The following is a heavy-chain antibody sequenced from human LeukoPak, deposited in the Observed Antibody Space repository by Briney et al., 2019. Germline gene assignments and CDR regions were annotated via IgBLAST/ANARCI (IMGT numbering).Heavy chain of an antibody. V-gene: IGHV1-18*01. CDR3: ARDTPTWGPGNSLDI. CDR1: DFTLTSHG. J-gene: IGHJ3*02. D-gene: IGHD5-12*01. CDR2: ISIRNGDI. Sequence: ASVKVSCKASDFTLTSHGIGWVRQAPGHGLEWMGWISIRNGDIKSSQKFQGRVSMTTDTSTGTAYMELRSLRPNDTAVYYCARDTPTWGPGNSLDIWGQGTMVTVSS.